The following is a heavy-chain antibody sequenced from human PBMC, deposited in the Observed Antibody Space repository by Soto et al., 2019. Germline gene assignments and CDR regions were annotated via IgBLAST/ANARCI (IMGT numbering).Heavy chain of an antibody. CDR1: GFTFNHYA. CDR3: AKDYTVAADPSSVILFDY. V-gene: IGHV3-23*01. D-gene: IGHD6-19*01. Sequence: GSLRLSCAASGFTFNHYAMSWVRQAPGKGLEWVSIIIANGGTFYADSVKGRFTISRDSSKNTVYLQMSSLRVEDTAIYYCAKDYTVAADPSSVILFDYWGQGALVTVSS. J-gene: IGHJ4*02. CDR2: IIANGGT.